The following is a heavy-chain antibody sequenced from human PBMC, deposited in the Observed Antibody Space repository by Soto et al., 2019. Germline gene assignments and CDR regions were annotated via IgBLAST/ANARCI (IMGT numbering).Heavy chain of an antibody. CDR1: RLTFSNYE. D-gene: IGHD3-10*01. CDR3: ATRSGGGGAFDI. J-gene: IGHJ3*02. V-gene: IGHV3-48*03. CDR2: IGSGGRTT. Sequence: EVQLVESGGGLVLPGGSLRLSCAASRLTFSNYEMNWVRQAPGKGLEWVSYIGSGGRTTYYADSLKGRFTISRDNAKNSLYLQMNSLRAEDTAVYYCATRSGGGGAFDIWGQGTTVTVSS.